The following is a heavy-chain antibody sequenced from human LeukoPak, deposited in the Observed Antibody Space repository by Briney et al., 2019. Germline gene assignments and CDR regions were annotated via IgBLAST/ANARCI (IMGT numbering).Heavy chain of an antibody. CDR1: GFTFSSYA. J-gene: IGHJ3*02. Sequence: GGSLRLSCAASGFTFSSYAMSWVRQAPGKGLEWVSAISGSGGSTYYADSVKGRFTISRDNSKNTLYLQMNSLRVEDTAVYYCAKDDGSGYYSGAFDIWGQGTMVTVSS. V-gene: IGHV3-23*01. D-gene: IGHD3-22*01. CDR3: AKDDGSGYYSGAFDI. CDR2: ISGSGGST.